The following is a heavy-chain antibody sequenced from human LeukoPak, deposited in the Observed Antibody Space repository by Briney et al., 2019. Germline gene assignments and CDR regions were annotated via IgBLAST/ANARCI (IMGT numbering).Heavy chain of an antibody. CDR3: ARDLSSGWYWAFDI. CDR2: IYYSGST. D-gene: IGHD6-19*01. J-gene: IGHJ3*02. CDR1: GGSISSYY. V-gene: IGHV4-59*12. Sequence: SETLSLTCTVSGGSISSYYWSWIRQPPGKGLEWIGYIYYSGSTNYNPSLKSRVTISVDTSKNQFSLKLSSVTAADTAVYYCARDLSSGWYWAFDIWGQGTMVTVSS.